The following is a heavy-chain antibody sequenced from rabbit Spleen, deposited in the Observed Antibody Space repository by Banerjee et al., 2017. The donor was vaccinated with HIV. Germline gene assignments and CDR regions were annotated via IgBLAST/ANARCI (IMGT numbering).Heavy chain of an antibody. D-gene: IGHD8-1*01. CDR3: ARDTGSSFSSYGMDL. CDR2: AYAGSIGST. J-gene: IGHJ6*01. V-gene: IGHV1S40*01. CDR1: GFSFNSGYD. Sequence: QSLEESGGGLVKPGASLTLTCKASGFSFNSGYDMCWVRQAPGKGLEWVACAYAGSIGSTYSATWAKGRFTVSKTSSTTVTLQMTSLTVADTATYFCARDTGSSFSSYGMDLWGPGTLVTVS.